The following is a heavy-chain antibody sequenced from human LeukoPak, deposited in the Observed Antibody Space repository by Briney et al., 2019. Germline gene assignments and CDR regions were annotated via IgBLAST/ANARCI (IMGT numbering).Heavy chain of an antibody. CDR3: ARERQDTVIHSGAFDI. Sequence: GRSLRLSGAASGFTFSNYFMHWVRQAPGKGLEWVADIASDGSHTFYVESVKGRFTISRDNSKNTLYLQMNSLRAEDTAVYFCARERQDTVIHSGAFDIWGQGTMVTVSS. CDR2: IASDGSHT. CDR1: GFTFSNYF. J-gene: IGHJ3*02. D-gene: IGHD2-21*02. V-gene: IGHV3-30*04.